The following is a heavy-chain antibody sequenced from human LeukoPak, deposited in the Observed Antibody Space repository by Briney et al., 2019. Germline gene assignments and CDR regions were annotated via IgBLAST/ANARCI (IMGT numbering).Heavy chain of an antibody. J-gene: IGHJ4*02. CDR2: ISGSGGST. D-gene: IGHD5-18*01. Sequence: GGSLRLSCAASGFTFSSYAMSWVRQAPGKGLEWVSVISGSGGSTYCADSVKGRFTISRDNSKNTVYLQMNSLRAEDTAVYYCAKDQDGNTAMVVSYWGQGTLVTVSS. V-gene: IGHV3-23*01. CDR3: AKDQDGNTAMVVSY. CDR1: GFTFSSYA.